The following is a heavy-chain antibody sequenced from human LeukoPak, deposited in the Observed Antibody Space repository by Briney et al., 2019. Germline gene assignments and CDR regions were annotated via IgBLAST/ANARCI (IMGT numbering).Heavy chain of an antibody. Sequence: GGSLRLSCAASEFSVGSNYMTWVRQAPGKGLEWVSLIYSGGSTYYADSVKGRFTISRDNSKNTLYLQMNSLRAEDTAVYYCARGRRFDYWGQGTLVTVSS. CDR1: EFSVGSNY. CDR2: IYSGGST. V-gene: IGHV3-66*01. CDR3: ARGRRFDY. J-gene: IGHJ4*02.